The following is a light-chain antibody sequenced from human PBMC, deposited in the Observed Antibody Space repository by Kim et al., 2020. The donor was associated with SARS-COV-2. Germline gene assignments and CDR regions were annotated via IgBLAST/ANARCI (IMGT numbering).Light chain of an antibody. J-gene: IGKJ2*01. CDR3: QQYNNWPHT. CDR2: GAS. Sequence: EIVMTQSPATLSVSPGERATLSCRASQSVSSNLAWYQHKPGQTPRLLIYGASTRVTGIPARFSGSGSGTEFTLTISSLQSEDFAVYYCQQYNNWPHTFAQGTKLEI. CDR1: QSVSSN. V-gene: IGKV3-15*01.